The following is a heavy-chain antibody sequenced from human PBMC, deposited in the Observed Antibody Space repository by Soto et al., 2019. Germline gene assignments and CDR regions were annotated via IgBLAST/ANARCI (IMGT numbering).Heavy chain of an antibody. Sequence: GGSLRLSCAASGFTFSSYAMSWVRQAPGKGLEWVSAISGSGGSTYYADSVKGRFTISRDNSKNTLYLQMNSLRAEDTAVYYCAKDVRASLSGPYFDYWGQGTLVTVSS. D-gene: IGHD3-3*01. CDR2: ISGSGGST. CDR1: GFTFSSYA. CDR3: AKDVRASLSGPYFDY. V-gene: IGHV3-23*01. J-gene: IGHJ4*02.